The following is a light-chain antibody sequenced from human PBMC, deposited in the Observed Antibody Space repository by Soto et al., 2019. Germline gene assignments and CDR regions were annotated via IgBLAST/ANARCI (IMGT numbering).Light chain of an antibody. Sequence: QSVLTQPPSASGTPGQRVTISCSGSSSNIGSNYVYWYQQLPGTAPKLLIYRNNQRPSGVPDRFSGSKSGNTASLTISGLQAEDEADYYCSSYTSSSTLYVFGTGTKLTVL. CDR2: RNN. CDR1: SSNIGSNY. J-gene: IGLJ1*01. V-gene: IGLV1-47*01. CDR3: SSYTSSSTLYV.